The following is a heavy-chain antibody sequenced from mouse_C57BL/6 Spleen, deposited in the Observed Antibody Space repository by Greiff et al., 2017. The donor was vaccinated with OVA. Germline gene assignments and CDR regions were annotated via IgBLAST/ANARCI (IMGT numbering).Heavy chain of an antibody. J-gene: IGHJ2*01. CDR2: INPNNGGT. CDR1: GYTFTDYY. D-gene: IGHD1-1*01. Sequence: VQLQQSGPELVKPGASVKISCKASGYTFTDYYMNWVKQSHGKSLEWIGDINPNNGGTSYNQKFKGKATLTVDKSSSTAYMELRSLTSEDSAVYYCARSDYYGSSYDYFDYWGQGTTLTVSS. CDR3: ARSDYYGSSYDYFDY. V-gene: IGHV1-26*01.